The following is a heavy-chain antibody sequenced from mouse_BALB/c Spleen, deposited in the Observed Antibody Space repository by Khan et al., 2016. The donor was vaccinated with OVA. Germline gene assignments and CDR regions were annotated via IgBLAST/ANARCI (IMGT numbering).Heavy chain of an antibody. Sequence: EVELVESGGGLVQPGGSRKLSCAASGFTFSGFGMHWVRQAPEKGLEWVAYISSGSRTIYYADTVKGRFTISRDNPKNTLCLQMAVLRSEDTGMYYCARTAYYYFDYWGQGTTLTVSS. CDR3: ARTAYYYFDY. CDR2: ISSGSRTI. D-gene: IGHD1-1*01. CDR1: GFTFSGFG. V-gene: IGHV5-17*02. J-gene: IGHJ2*01.